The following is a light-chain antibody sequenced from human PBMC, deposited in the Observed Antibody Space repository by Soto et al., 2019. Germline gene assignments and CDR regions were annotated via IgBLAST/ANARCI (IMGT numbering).Light chain of an antibody. CDR2: TAS. CDR1: QSINNF. Sequence: DIQMTQSPSSLSASVGDRVTITCRASQSINNFLNWYQQKPWKAPRLMIYTASTLQSGVPSRFSGSGSGTDFTLTISNLQPEDFATYYCQQSYSTPMFTFGQGT. V-gene: IGKV1-39*01. CDR3: QQSYSTPMFT. J-gene: IGKJ2*01.